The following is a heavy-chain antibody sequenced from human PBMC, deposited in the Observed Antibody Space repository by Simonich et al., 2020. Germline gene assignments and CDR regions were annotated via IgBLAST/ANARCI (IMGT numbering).Heavy chain of an antibody. Sequence: QVQLVQSGAEVKKPGASVKVSCKASGYTFTGYYMHWVRTAPGQGLGWRGWINPNSGGTNYEQKCQGRVTMTRDTSISTAYMELSRLRSDDTAVYYCAREVLTGIFTFDYWGQGTLVTVSS. CDR3: AREVLTGIFTFDY. V-gene: IGHV1-2*02. J-gene: IGHJ4*02. CDR1: GYTFTGYY. CDR2: INPNSGGT. D-gene: IGHD7-27*01.